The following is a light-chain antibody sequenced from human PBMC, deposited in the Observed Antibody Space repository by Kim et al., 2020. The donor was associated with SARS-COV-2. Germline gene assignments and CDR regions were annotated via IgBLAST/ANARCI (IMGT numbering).Light chain of an antibody. CDR3: QQYYSTPYT. V-gene: IGKV4-1*01. CDR2: WAS. Sequence: DIVMTQSPDSLAVSLGERATINCKSSQSVLYSSNNQNYLAWYQQKPGQPPKLLIYWASTREYGVPDRFSGSGSGTDFTLTISSLQAEDVAVYYCQQYYSTPYTCGQGTKLEI. CDR1: QSVLYSSNNQNY. J-gene: IGKJ2*01.